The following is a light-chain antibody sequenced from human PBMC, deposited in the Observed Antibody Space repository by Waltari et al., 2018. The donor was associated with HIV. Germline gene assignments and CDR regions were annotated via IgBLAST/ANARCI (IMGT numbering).Light chain of an antibody. CDR3: MQALETPFT. CDR1: QSLLHSDGYNY. V-gene: IGKV2-28*01. J-gene: IGKJ3*01. CDR2: LGA. Sequence: DIVMTQSPLSLPVTPGEPASISCRSSQSLLHSDGYNYLDWYLQKPGQSPQLLSYLGAKRASGVPDRFSGSGSGIDFTLKISRVEAEDVGVYYCMQALETPFTFGPGTKVDIK.